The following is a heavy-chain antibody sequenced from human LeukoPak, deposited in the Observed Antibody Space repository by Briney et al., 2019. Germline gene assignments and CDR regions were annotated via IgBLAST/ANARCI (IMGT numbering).Heavy chain of an antibody. CDR2: INPDSGGT. J-gene: IGHJ6*03. V-gene: IGHV1-2*02. CDR1: GYTFTGYY. Sequence: ASVKVSCKASGYTFTGYYMHWVRQAPGQGLEWMGWINPDSGGTNYAQKFQGRVTMTRDTSISTAYMELSRLRSDDTAVYYCARSDYYGSGSYLYYYYYMDVWGKGTAVTISS. CDR3: ARSDYYGSGSYLYYYYYMDV. D-gene: IGHD3-10*01.